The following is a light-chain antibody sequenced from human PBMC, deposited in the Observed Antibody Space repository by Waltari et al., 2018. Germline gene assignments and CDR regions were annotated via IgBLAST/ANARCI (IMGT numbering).Light chain of an antibody. Sequence: SYELTQPPSVSVSPGQTASITCSGDKLGDKYACWYQQKPGQSPVLVIYQDSKRPSGSPGRFSGSNSGNTATLTISGTQARDEADYYCQAWDSSTVVFGGGTKLTVL. CDR2: QDS. CDR3: QAWDSSTVV. CDR1: KLGDKY. V-gene: IGLV3-1*01. J-gene: IGLJ2*01.